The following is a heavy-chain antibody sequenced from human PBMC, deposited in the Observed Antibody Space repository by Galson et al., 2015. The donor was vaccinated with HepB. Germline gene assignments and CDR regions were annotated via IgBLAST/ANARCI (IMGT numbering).Heavy chain of an antibody. CDR2: VSSDGSTT. J-gene: IGHJ3*02. CDR3: VRGGVYCSGGSCPPDDTFDI. CDR1: GFTFSSYW. D-gene: IGHD2-15*01. V-gene: IGHV3-74*01. Sequence: SLRLSCAASGFTFSSYWMHWVRQSPGMGLVWVSRVSSDGSTTTYADSVKGRFTISRDNAKNTQYLQMNSLRDEDTAVYYCVRGGVYCSGGSCPPDDTFDIWGQGTMVTVSS.